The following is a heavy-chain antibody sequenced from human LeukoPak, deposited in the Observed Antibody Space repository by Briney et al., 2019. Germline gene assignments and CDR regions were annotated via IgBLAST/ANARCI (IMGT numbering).Heavy chain of an antibody. J-gene: IGHJ6*03. CDR2: IWSGESYT. CDR1: GSTVSSNY. CDR3: ARDRGRSRYYIDV. V-gene: IGHV3-33*08. D-gene: IGHD3-10*01. Sequence: GGSLRLPCAASGSTVSSNYMSWVRQAPGKGLEWVAIIWSGESYTYYADSVKGRFTISRDDSKNTLFLQMNGLRAEDTALYYCARDRGRSRYYIDVWGRGTMVTVSS.